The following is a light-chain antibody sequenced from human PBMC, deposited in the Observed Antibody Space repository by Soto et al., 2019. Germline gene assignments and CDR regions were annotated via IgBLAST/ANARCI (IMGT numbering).Light chain of an antibody. Sequence: QSALTQPASVSGSPGQSITISCTGSSSNIGAGYDVHWYQQLPGTAPKLLIYGNSNRPSGVPDRFSGSKSGTSASLAITGLQAEDEADYYCQSYDSSLSDVVFGGGTKVTVL. CDR1: SSNIGAGYD. V-gene: IGLV1-40*01. CDR3: QSYDSSLSDVV. CDR2: GNS. J-gene: IGLJ2*01.